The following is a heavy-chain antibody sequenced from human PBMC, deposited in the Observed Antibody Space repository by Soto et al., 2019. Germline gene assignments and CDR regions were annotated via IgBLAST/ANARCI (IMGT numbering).Heavy chain of an antibody. J-gene: IGHJ5*01. V-gene: IGHV3-74*01. CDR3: ARLIGNSWLDS. Sequence: GGSLRLSCAASGFTFSSYWVHWVRQAPGKGLVWVSRINSDGSSTSYADSVRGRITINPDTSNNQLSLQLNSVTPDDTAVYYCARLIGNSWLDSWGQGILVTVS. CDR2: INSDGSST. D-gene: IGHD3-16*01. CDR1: GFTFSSYW.